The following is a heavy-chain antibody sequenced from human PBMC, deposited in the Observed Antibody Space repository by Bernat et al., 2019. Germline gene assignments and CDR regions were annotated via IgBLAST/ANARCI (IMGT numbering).Heavy chain of an antibody. D-gene: IGHD6-13*01. CDR2: INIDGSIT. CDR1: GFTFSNHW. V-gene: IGHV3-74*01. Sequence: EVQLVESGGDLVQPGGSLRLSCAASGFTFSNHWLPWVRQAPGKGLVWVSHINIDGSITSYADSVKGRFTISRDNAKNTLYLQMNSLRAEDTAVYYCTRSLATAVWGQGTLVTVSS. CDR3: TRSLATAV. J-gene: IGHJ4*02.